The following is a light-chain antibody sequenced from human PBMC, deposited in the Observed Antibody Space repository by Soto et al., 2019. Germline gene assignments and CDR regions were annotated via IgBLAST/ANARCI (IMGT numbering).Light chain of an antibody. CDR3: LSTNSSGTYWV. J-gene: IGLJ3*02. CDR2: KDS. Sequence: YELTQPLSVSVSPGQTARITCSGDALPKQYGYWYQQKPGQAPVLVMYKDSERPSGIPERFFGSSSGTTVTLTISGVQAEDEADYYCLSTNSSGTYWVFGGGTKLTVL. CDR1: ALPKQY. V-gene: IGLV3-25*02.